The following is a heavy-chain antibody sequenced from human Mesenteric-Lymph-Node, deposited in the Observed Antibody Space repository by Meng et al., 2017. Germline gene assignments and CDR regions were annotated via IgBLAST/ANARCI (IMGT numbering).Heavy chain of an antibody. CDR1: GGSISSSSDY. V-gene: IGHV4-31*01. CDR2: TYYTGST. CDR3: ARGGGSYPYYLDN. Sequence: SETLSLTCTVSGGSISSSSDYWSWIRQHPGQGLEWVGYTYYTGSTHYNPSLKGLVTISIDTSNNQFSLKLSSVTAADTAVYYCARGGGSYPYYLDNWGRGTLVTVSS. J-gene: IGHJ4*02. D-gene: IGHD1-26*01.